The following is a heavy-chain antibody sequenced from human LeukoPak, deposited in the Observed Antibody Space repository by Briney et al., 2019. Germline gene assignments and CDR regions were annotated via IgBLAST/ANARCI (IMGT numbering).Heavy chain of an antibody. CDR2: IYPGDSDT. CDR3: ARWFSTWDSSGYSNYFDD. D-gene: IGHD3-22*01. CDR1: RYSFTSYW. V-gene: IGHV5-51*01. J-gene: IGHJ4*02. Sequence: GESLKTSCKGSRYSFTSYWIGWVRQMPGKGLEWMGIIYPGDSDTRYSPSFQGQVTISADKSISTAYLQWSSLKASDTAMYYCARWFSTWDSSGYSNYFDDWGQGTLVTVSS.